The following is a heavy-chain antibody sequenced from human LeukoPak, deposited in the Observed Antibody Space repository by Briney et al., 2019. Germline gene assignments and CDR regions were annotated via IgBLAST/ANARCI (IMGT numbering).Heavy chain of an antibody. V-gene: IGHV3-23*01. CDR1: GFTFSSYA. Sequence: TGGSLRLSCAASGFTFSSYAMSWVRQAPGKGLEWVSAISGSGGSTYYPDSVKGRFTLSRDNSKNTLYLQMNSLRAEDTAVYYCAKVWSGSFFDYWGQGTLVTVSS. CDR3: AKVWSGSFFDY. D-gene: IGHD1-26*01. J-gene: IGHJ4*02. CDR2: ISGSGGST.